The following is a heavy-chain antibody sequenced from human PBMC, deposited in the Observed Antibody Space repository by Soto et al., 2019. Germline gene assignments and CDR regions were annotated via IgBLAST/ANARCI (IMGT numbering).Heavy chain of an antibody. Sequence: GASVKVSCKASGYTFTGYYMHWVRQAPGQGLEWMGWINPNSGGTNYAQKFQGSVTMTRDTYISTAYMELSRLRSDDTAVYYCARGYNWDLWNYYYGMGVWGQGTTVPVCS. CDR1: GYTFTGYY. V-gene: IGHV1-2*04. J-gene: IGHJ6*01. CDR3: ARGYNWDLWNYYYGMGV. CDR2: INPNSGGT. D-gene: IGHD1-7*01.